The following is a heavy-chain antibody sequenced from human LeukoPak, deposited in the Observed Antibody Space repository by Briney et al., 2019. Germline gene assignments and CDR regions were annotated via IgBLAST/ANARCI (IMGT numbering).Heavy chain of an antibody. CDR3: AKDLDYGDYSFDY. D-gene: IGHD4-17*01. CDR2: ISGSGGST. Sequence: GGSLRLSCAASGFTFSSYAMSWVRQAPGKGLEWVSAISGSGGSTYYADSVKGRFTISRDNSENTLYLQMNSLRAEDTAVYYCAKDLDYGDYSFDYWGQGTLVTVSS. V-gene: IGHV3-23*01. CDR1: GFTFSSYA. J-gene: IGHJ4*02.